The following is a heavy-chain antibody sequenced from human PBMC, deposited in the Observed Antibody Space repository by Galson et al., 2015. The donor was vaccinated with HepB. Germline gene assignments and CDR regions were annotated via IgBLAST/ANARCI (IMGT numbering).Heavy chain of an antibody. CDR3: AKADDSSGYYDPNYYGMDV. J-gene: IGHJ6*02. CDR1: GFTFSTYA. Sequence: SLRLSCAASGFTFSTYAMSWVRQAPGKGLEWVSAISGSGGSTYYADSVKGRFTISRDNSKNTLYLQMNSLRAEDTAVYYCAKADDSSGYYDPNYYGMDVWGQATAVTVSS. V-gene: IGHV3-23*01. CDR2: ISGSGGST. D-gene: IGHD3-22*01.